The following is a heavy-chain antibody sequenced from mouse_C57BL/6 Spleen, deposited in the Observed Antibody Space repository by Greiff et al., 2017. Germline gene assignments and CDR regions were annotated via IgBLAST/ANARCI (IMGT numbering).Heavy chain of an antibody. CDR1: GFTFSSYG. D-gene: IGHD4-1*01. CDR2: IRRGGSYT. J-gene: IGHJ2*01. Sequence: EVQLKQSGGDLVKPGGSLKLSCAASGFTFSSYGMSWVRQTPDKRLEWVATIRRGGSYTYYPDSVKGRFTISRDNAKNTLYLQMSSLKSEDTAMYYCARQKPGTHFDYWGQGTTRTVSS. V-gene: IGHV5-6*01. CDR3: ARQKPGTHFDY.